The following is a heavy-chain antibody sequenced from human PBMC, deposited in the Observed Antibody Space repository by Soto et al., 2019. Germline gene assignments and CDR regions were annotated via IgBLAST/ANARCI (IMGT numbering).Heavy chain of an antibody. Sequence: GGSLRLSCAASGFTFSSYAMSWVRQAPGKGLEWVSAISGSGGSTYYADSVKGRFTISRDNSKNTLYLQMNSLRAEDTAVYYCARWIIAARNGEGPVFAFDIWGQGTMVTVSS. D-gene: IGHD6-6*01. J-gene: IGHJ3*02. CDR1: GFTFSSYA. CDR3: ARWIIAARNGEGPVFAFDI. CDR2: ISGSGGST. V-gene: IGHV3-23*01.